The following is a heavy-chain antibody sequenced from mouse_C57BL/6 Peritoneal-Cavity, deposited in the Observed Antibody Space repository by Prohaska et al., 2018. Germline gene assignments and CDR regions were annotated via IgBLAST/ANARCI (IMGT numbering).Heavy chain of an antibody. Sequence: GGSRGLSCEGSGFTFSGFWMSWVRQTPGKTLEWIGDINSDGSAINYAPSIKDRFTIFRDNDKSTLYLQMSSVRSEDTATYFCMRYGSYWYFDVWGTGTTVTVSS. V-gene: IGHV11-2*01. D-gene: IGHD4-1*01. CDR1: GFTFSGFW. CDR2: INSDGSAI. J-gene: IGHJ1*03. CDR3: MRYGSYWYFDV.